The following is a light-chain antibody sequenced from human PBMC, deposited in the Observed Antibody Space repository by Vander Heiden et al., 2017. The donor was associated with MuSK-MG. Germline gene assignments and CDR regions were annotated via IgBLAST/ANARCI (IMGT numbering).Light chain of an antibody. Sequence: DIQMTQSPSSLSASVGDRVTITCRASQSIGSYLNWYHQKPGQAPQLLIYVASSLQSGVPSRFSGSGSGTDFTLTISRLQPEDFATYYCQQSDSTPITFGQGTRLEIK. CDR1: QSIGSY. CDR3: QQSDSTPIT. V-gene: IGKV1-39*01. J-gene: IGKJ5*01. CDR2: VAS.